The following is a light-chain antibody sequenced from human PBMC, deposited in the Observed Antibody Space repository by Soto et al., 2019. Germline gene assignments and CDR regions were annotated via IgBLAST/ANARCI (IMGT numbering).Light chain of an antibody. CDR2: EVS. J-gene: IGLJ1*01. CDR1: SSDVGGSTY. Sequence: LIQPASVSGSPGQSITVSCTGTSSDVGGSTYVSWYQQHPGKAPELMIYEVSHRPSGVSDRFSGSKSGNTASLTISGLQAEDEADYYCSSYTTSSTRVFGTGTKVTVL. CDR3: SSYTTSSTRV. V-gene: IGLV2-14*01.